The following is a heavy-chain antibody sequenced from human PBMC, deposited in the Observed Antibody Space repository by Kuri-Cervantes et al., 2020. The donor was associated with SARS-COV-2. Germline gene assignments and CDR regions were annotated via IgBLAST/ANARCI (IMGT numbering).Heavy chain of an antibody. CDR1: EFTFSSYA. V-gene: IGHV3-30-3*01. CDR2: ISYDGSNT. Sequence: GGSLRLSCAASEFTFSSYAIHWVRQAPGKGLEWVAIISYDGSNTYYADSVKGRFTISRDNSKNTLYLQMNSLRTEDTAIYYCARDRVGVHDYWGQGTLVTVSS. CDR3: ARDRVGVHDY. D-gene: IGHD2-21*01. J-gene: IGHJ4*02.